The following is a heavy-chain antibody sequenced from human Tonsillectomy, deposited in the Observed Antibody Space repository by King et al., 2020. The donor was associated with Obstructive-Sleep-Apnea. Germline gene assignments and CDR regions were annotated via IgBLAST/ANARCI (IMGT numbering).Heavy chain of an antibody. V-gene: IGHV2-5*02. CDR2: VYWDDDK. D-gene: IGHD3-3*01. Sequence: TLKESGPTLVKPTQTLTLTCTLSGFSLSTSGVGVGWIRQPPGKALEWLGLVYWDDDKRYSPSLKTRLTITKDTSKNQVVLTMTNMDPVDTATYYCARWGSGFFTPIAPDAFDIWGLGTMVSVSS. CDR3: ARWGSGFFTPIAPDAFDI. CDR1: GFSLSTSGVG. J-gene: IGHJ3*02.